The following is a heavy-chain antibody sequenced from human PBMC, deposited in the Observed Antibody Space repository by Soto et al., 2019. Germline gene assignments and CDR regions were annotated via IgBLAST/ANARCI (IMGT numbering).Heavy chain of an antibody. CDR1: GGYISSYY. J-gene: IGHJ4*02. D-gene: IGHD1-7*01. Sequence: ETLSLTGTVSGGYISSYYWGWIRQPPGKGLEWIGYIYYSGSTNYNPSLKSRVTISVDTSKNQFYLKLSSVTAADTAVYYWAGFPELRGGVFDYWGQGTLVTVSS. CDR2: IYYSGST. CDR3: AGFPELRGGVFDY. V-gene: IGHV4-59*01.